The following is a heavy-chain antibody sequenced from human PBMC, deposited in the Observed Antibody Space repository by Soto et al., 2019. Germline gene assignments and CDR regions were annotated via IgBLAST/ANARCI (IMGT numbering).Heavy chain of an antibody. CDR1: GFTFDDYA. Sequence: EVQLVESGGGLVQPGRSLRLSCAASGFTFDDYAMHWVRQAPGKGLEWVSGISWNSGSIGYADSVKGRFTISRDNAKNSLYLQMNSLRAEDTALYYCAKDGGDPARYFDYWGQGTLVTVSS. V-gene: IGHV3-9*01. J-gene: IGHJ4*02. CDR3: AKDGGDPARYFDY. D-gene: IGHD3-16*01. CDR2: ISWNSGSI.